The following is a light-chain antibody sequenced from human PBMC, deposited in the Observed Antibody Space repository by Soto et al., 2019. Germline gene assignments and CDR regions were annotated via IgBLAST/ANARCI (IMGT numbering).Light chain of an antibody. CDR3: QHYNSYSEA. J-gene: IGKJ1*01. CDR1: QTISSW. Sequence: LSGSVGDRFTITCRASQTISSWLAWYQQKPGKAPKLLIYKASTLKSGVPSRFSGSGSGTEFTLTISSLQPDDFATYYCQHYNSYSEAFG. V-gene: IGKV1-5*03. CDR2: KAS.